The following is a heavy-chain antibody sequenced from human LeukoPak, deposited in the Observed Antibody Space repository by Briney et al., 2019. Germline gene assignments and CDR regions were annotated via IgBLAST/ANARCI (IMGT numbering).Heavy chain of an antibody. CDR1: GGPFSGYY. Sequence: SETLSLTCAVYGGPFSGYYWSWLRQPPGKGLEWIGEINHSGSTNYNPSLKSRVTISVDTSKNQFSLKLGSVTAADTAVYYCARAYDSSGRDFQHWGQGTLVTVSS. D-gene: IGHD3-22*01. J-gene: IGHJ1*01. CDR2: INHSGST. CDR3: ARAYDSSGRDFQH. V-gene: IGHV4-34*01.